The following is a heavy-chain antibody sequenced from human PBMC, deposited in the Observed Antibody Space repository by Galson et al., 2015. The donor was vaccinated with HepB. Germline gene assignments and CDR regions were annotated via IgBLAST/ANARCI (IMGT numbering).Heavy chain of an antibody. D-gene: IGHD1-26*01. CDR1: GFTFSSYA. CDR2: IRSKAHGGTT. CDR3: TRRRGSSGGAFDY. V-gene: IGHV3-49*04. J-gene: IGHJ4*02. Sequence: SLRLSCAASGFTFSSYAMHWVRQAPGKGLEWVGFIRSKAHGGTTEYAASVEGRFTISRDDSKSIAYLQMDSLKTEDTAIYYCTRRRGSSGGAFDYWGQGTLVTVSS.